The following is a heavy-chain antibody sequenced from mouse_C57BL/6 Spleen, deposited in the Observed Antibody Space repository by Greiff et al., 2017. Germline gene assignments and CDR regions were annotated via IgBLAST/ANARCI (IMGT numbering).Heavy chain of an antibody. CDR1: GYSFTSYT. CDR3: ARDGYYGY. Sequence: VQLQQSGPELARPSASVSMSCKASGYSFTSYTLHWVKQRPGQGLEWIGYINPSSGYTKYNQKFKDKATLTADKSSSTAYMQLSSLTSEDSAVYYCARDGYYGYWGQGTTLTVSS. V-gene: IGHV1-4*01. J-gene: IGHJ2*01. CDR2: INPSSGYT. D-gene: IGHD1-1*01.